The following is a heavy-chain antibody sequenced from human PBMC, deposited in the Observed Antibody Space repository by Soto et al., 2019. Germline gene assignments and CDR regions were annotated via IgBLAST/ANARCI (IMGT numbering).Heavy chain of an antibody. CDR1: AYTFTSYG. D-gene: IGHD2-15*01. CDR3: ARDVGLLGWFDP. J-gene: IGHJ5*02. V-gene: IGHV1-18*04. CDR2: ISAYNGNT. Sequence: ASVKSSCKSSAYTFTSYGISWVRQAPGQGLEWMGWISAYNGNTNYAQKLQGRVTMTTDTSTSTAYMELRSLRSDDTAVYYCARDVGLLGWFDPWGQGTLVTVSS.